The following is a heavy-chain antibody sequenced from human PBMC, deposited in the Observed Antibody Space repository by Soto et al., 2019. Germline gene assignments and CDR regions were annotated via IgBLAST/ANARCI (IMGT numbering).Heavy chain of an antibody. D-gene: IGHD3-16*01. CDR1: GFSLSTNT. Sequence: GSLRLSCAASGFSLSTNTMHWVRQVPGKGLEWVASISNDGRRKYYADFVKGRFTISRDTANNILYLEMNSLRAEDTSLYYCARVATAMTYDIWGQGTQVTVSS. J-gene: IGHJ4*02. V-gene: IGHV3-30*04. CDR3: ARVATAMTYDI. CDR2: ISNDGRRK.